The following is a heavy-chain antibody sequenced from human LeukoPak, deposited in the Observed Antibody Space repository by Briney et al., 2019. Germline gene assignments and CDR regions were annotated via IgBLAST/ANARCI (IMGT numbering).Heavy chain of an antibody. J-gene: IGHJ4*02. CDR1: GGSISSGDYY. D-gene: IGHD3-22*01. CDR3: ARADSSGYHYYFDY. CDR2: INHSGST. V-gene: IGHV4-30-4*08. Sequence: PSQTLSLTCTVSGGSISSGDYYWSWIRQPPGKGLEWIGEINHSGSTNYNPSLKSRVTISVDTSKNQFSLKLSSVTAADTAVYYCARADSSGYHYYFDYWGQGTLVTVSS.